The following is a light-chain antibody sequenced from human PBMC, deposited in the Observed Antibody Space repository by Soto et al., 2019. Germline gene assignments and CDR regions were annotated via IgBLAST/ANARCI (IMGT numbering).Light chain of an antibody. CDR1: QSVSSN. J-gene: IGKJ2*01. CDR3: PQYNNWPPVYT. Sequence: EIVMTQSPATLSVSPGERATLSCRASQSVSSNLAWYQQKPGQAPRLLIYGASTRATVIPARFSGSGSGTEFTLTISSLQSEDFAVYYCPQYNNWPPVYTFGQGTQLEIK. V-gene: IGKV3-15*01. CDR2: GAS.